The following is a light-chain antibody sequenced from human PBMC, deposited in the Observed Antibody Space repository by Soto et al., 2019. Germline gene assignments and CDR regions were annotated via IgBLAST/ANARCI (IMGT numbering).Light chain of an antibody. CDR3: QHYYNWPAYP. J-gene: IGKJ2*01. Sequence: IVMTQSPVTLSVSPGERVTLSCRASETVRTNLAWFQQKPGQNPRLLIFGASTRATGIPTRFTGSGSETEVTLTIDSLQSEDLAVYYCQHYYNWPAYPFGQGTKLEI. CDR2: GAS. V-gene: IGKV3-15*01. CDR1: ETVRTN.